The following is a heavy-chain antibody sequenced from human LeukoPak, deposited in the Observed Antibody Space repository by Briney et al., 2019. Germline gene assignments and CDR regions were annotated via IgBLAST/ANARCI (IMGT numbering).Heavy chain of an antibody. Sequence: SVKVSCKASGGTFSTYAVSWVRQAPGQGLEWMGGIIPIFGTANYAQKFQGRVTITAVESTGTAYMELSSLRSEDTAVYYCARESYYCSSTSCYDYWGQGTLVTVSS. CDR3: ARESYYCSSTSCYDY. J-gene: IGHJ4*02. CDR1: GGTFSTYA. CDR2: IIPIFGTA. V-gene: IGHV1-69*13. D-gene: IGHD2-2*01.